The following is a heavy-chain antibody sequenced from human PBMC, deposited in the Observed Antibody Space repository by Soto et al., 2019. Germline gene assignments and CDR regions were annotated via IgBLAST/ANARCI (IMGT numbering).Heavy chain of an antibody. Sequence: PGGSLRLSCAASGFTFSSYGMHWVRQAPGKGLEWVSAISGSGGSTYYADSVKGRFTISRDNSKNTLYLQMNSPRAEDTAVYYCAKDFLVYSSSWYPDAFDIWGQGTMVTVSS. J-gene: IGHJ3*02. CDR1: GFTFSSYG. CDR2: ISGSGGST. D-gene: IGHD6-13*01. V-gene: IGHV3-23*01. CDR3: AKDFLVYSSSWYPDAFDI.